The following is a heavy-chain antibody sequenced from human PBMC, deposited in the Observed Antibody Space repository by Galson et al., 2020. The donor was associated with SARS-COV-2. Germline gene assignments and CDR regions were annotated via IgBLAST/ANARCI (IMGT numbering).Heavy chain of an antibody. CDR3: ARARGGSYYYGRDV. CDR2: ISYDGSNK. D-gene: IGHD1-26*01. Sequence: GGSLRLSCAASGFTFSSYAMHWVRQAPGKGLEWVAVISYDGSNKYYADSVKGRFTISRDNSKNTLYLQMNSLRAEDTAVYYCARARGGSYYYGRDVWGQGTTVAVSS. V-gene: IGHV3-30*04. CDR1: GFTFSSYA. J-gene: IGHJ6*02.